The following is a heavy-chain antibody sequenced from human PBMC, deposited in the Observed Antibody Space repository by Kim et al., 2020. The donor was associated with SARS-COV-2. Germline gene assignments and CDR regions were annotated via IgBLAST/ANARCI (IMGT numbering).Heavy chain of an antibody. V-gene: IGHV3-48*04. D-gene: IGHD1-7*01. CDR1: GFTFSLYT. CDR2: ISSTSSTI. J-gene: IGHJ2*01. CDR3: TRENFWYFDL. Sequence: GGSLRLSCAASGFTFSLYTMNWVHQAPGKGLEWISHISSTSSTIYYTDSVKDRLTVSRDNAKNSLYLQMNSLRAEDTAIYFCTRENFWYFDLWGRGTLVT.